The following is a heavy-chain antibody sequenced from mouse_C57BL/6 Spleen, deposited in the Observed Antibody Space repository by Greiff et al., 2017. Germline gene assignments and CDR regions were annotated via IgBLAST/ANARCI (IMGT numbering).Heavy chain of an antibody. J-gene: IGHJ4*01. Sequence: QVQLQQSGPGLVAPSQSLSITCTVSGFSLTSYGVDWVRQSPGKGLEWLGVIWGVGSTNYNSALKSRLSISKDNSKSQVFLKMNSLQTDDTAMYYCATRNGDWDGYAMDYWGQGTSVTVSA. CDR2: IWGVGST. D-gene: IGHD4-1*01. CDR1: GFSLTSYG. CDR3: ATRNGDWDGYAMDY. V-gene: IGHV2-6*01.